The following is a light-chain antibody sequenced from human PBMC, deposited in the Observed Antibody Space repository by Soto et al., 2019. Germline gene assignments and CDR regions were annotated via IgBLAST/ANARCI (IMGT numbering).Light chain of an antibody. V-gene: IGKV3-20*01. Sequence: EIVMTQSPGTLSLSPVERATLSCRASQSVSSSYLAWYQQKPGQAPRLLIYGASSRATGIPDRFSGSGSGTDFTLTNSRLEPEDFAVYYCQQYGSSPRYTFGQGTKLEIK. J-gene: IGKJ2*01. CDR2: GAS. CDR1: QSVSSSY. CDR3: QQYGSSPRYT.